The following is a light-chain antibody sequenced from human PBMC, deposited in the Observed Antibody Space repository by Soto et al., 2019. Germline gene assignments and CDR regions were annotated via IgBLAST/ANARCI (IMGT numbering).Light chain of an antibody. Sequence: QAVVTQETSLSVSPGGTVTLTCGLSSGSVSTSYYPSWYQQTPGQTPRTLMYSTNIRSSGVPDRFSGSILGNKAALTITGAQADDESDYYCVLYLGSGTWVFGGGTKVTVL. CDR1: SGSVSTSYY. J-gene: IGLJ3*02. CDR2: STN. CDR3: VLYLGSGTWV. V-gene: IGLV8-61*01.